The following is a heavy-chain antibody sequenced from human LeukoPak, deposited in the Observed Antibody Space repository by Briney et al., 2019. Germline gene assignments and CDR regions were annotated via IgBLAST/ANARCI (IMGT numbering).Heavy chain of an antibody. CDR3: ARVLIVATTSLDY. CDR2: ISPNSGGT. V-gene: IGHV1-2*02. J-gene: IGHJ4*02. D-gene: IGHD5-12*01. CDR1: GYTFTGYY. Sequence: GASVKVSCKASGYTFTGYYMHWVRQAPGQGLEWMGWISPNSGGTNYAQQFQGRVTMTRDTSITTAYMELSSLRSDDTAVYYCARVLIVATTSLDYWGRGTLVTVSS.